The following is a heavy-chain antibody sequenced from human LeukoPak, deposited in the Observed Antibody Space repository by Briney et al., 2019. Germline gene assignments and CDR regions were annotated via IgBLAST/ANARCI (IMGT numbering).Heavy chain of an antibody. D-gene: IGHD4-11*01. J-gene: IGHJ6*03. V-gene: IGHV5-51*01. CDR2: IYPGDSDT. CDR3: ARHDGYSNHQDYYHYYMYV. CDR1: GYSFTSYW. Sequence: GESLKISCKGSGYSFTSYWIGWVRQMPGKGLEWMGIIYPGDSDTRYSPSFQGQVTISADKSISTAYLQWSSLKASDTAMYYCARHDGYSNHQDYYHYYMYVWGKGTTVTVSS.